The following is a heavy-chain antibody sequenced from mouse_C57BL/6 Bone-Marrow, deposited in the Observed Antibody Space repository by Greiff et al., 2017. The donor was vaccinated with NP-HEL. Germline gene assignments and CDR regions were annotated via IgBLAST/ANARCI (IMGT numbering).Heavy chain of an antibody. CDR1: GYTFTSYG. J-gene: IGHJ1*03. Sequence: QVQLQQSGAELARPGASVKLSCKASGYTFTSYGISWVKQRTGQGLEWIGEIYPRSGNTYYNEKFKGKATLTADKSSSTAYMELRSLTSEDSAVYFCAFPHYYGSSFWYFDVWAQGPRSPSPQ. CDR3: AFPHYYGSSFWYFDV. CDR2: IYPRSGNT. D-gene: IGHD1-1*01. V-gene: IGHV1-81*01.